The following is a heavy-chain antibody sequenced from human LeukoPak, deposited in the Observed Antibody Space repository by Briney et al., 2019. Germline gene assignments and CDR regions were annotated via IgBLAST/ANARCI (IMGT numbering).Heavy chain of an antibody. V-gene: IGHV4-34*01. D-gene: IGHD4-17*01. CDR2: INHSGST. Sequence: SETLSLTCAVYGGSFSGYYWSWIRQPPGKGLEWIGEINHSGSTNYNPSLKSRVTISVDTSKNQFSLKLSSVTAADTAVYYCARLPTVTTGGTDYYYYYYGMDVWGQGTTVTVSS. CDR1: GGSFSGYY. CDR3: ARLPTVTTGGTDYYYYYYGMDV. J-gene: IGHJ6*02.